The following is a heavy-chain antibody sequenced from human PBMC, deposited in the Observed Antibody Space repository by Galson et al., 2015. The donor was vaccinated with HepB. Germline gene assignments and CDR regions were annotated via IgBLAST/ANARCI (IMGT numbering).Heavy chain of an antibody. V-gene: IGHV1-2*02. D-gene: IGHD2-2*02. Sequence: SVKVSCKASGYTFTGYYMHWVRQAPGQRLEWMGWINPNSGGTNYAQKFQGRVTMTRDTSISTAYMELSRLRSDDTAVYYCARVFVVVPAAIPCFDYWGQGTLVTVSS. CDR2: INPNSGGT. CDR3: ARVFVVVPAAIPCFDY. CDR1: GYTFTGYY. J-gene: IGHJ4*02.